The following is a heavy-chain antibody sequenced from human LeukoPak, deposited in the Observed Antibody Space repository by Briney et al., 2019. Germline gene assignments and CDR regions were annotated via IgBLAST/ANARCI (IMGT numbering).Heavy chain of an antibody. V-gene: IGHV4-38-2*01. CDR1: GYSISSGYY. CDR2: IYHSGST. J-gene: IGHJ3*02. Sequence: SETLSLTCAVSGYSISSGYYWGWIRQPPGKGLEWIGSIYHSGSTYYNPSLKSRVTISVDTSKNQFSLKLSSVTAADTAVYYCARNYGVRAFDIWGQGTMVTVSS. D-gene: IGHD4-17*01. CDR3: ARNYGVRAFDI.